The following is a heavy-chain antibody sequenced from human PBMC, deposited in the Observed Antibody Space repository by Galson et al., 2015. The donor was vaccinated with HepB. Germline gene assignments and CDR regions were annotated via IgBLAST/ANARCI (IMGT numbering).Heavy chain of an antibody. CDR1: GSTFSDYY. J-gene: IGHJ6*02. V-gene: IGHV3-11*06. CDR3: ARDFWQQLEHGGGYYYGMDV. CDR2: ISSSSSYT. D-gene: IGHD6-13*01. Sequence: SLRLSCAASGSTFSDYYMSWIRQAPGKGLEWVSYISSSSSYTNYADSVKGRFTISRDNAKNSLYLQMNSLRAEDTAVYYCARDFWQQLEHGGGYYYGMDVWGQGTTVTVSS.